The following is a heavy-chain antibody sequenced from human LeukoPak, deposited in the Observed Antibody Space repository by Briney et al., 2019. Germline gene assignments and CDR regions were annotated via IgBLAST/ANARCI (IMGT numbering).Heavy chain of an antibody. CDR3: ARDRALGWFDP. CDR1: GFTFSSYW. CDR2: IKRDGSEK. D-gene: IGHD3-10*01. J-gene: IGHJ5*02. V-gene: IGHV3-7*01. Sequence: PGGSLRLSCAASGFTFSSYWMSWVRQAPGKGLEWVANIKRDGSEKYYVDSVKGRFTISRDNAKNSLYLQMNSLRAEDTAVYYCARDRALGWFDPWGQGTLVTVSS.